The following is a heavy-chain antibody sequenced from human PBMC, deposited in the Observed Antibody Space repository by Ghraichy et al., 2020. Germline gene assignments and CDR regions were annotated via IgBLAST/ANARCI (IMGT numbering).Heavy chain of an antibody. CDR3: ARQGELLWFGELFKHFDY. Sequence: GESLNISCKGSGYSFTSYWIGWVRQMPGKGLEWMGIIYPGDSDTRYSPSFQGQVTISADKSISTAYLQWSSLKASDTAMYYCARQGELLWFGELFKHFDYWGQGTLVTVSS. CDR2: IYPGDSDT. CDR1: GYSFTSYW. V-gene: IGHV5-51*01. D-gene: IGHD3-10*01. J-gene: IGHJ4*02.